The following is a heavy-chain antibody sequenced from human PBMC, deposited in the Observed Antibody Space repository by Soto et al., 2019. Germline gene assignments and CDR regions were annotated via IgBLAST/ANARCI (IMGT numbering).Heavy chain of an antibody. Sequence: SETLSLTCTVSGGSISSYYWSWIRQPPGKGLEWIGYIYYSGSTNYNPSLKSRVTISVDTSKNQFSLKLSSVTAADTAVYYCARGPWRYCSSTSCPTNNWFDPWGQGTLVTVST. J-gene: IGHJ5*02. CDR1: GGSISSYY. V-gene: IGHV4-59*01. CDR2: IYYSGST. CDR3: ARGPWRYCSSTSCPTNNWFDP. D-gene: IGHD2-2*01.